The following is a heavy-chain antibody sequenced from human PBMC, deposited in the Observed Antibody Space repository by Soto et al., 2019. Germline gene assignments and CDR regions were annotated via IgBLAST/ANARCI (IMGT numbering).Heavy chain of an antibody. J-gene: IGHJ6*02. V-gene: IGHV4-4*02. D-gene: IGHD3-10*01. CDR1: GGSISSSNW. CDR2: IYHSGST. Sequence: SETLSLTCAVSGGSISSSNWWSWVRQPPGKGLEWIGEIYHSGSTNYNPSLKSRVTISVDKSKNQFSLKLSSVTAADTAVYYCARAYLYYYGSGDKKFYYYYGMDVWGQGTTVNVSS. CDR3: ARAYLYYYGSGDKKFYYYYGMDV.